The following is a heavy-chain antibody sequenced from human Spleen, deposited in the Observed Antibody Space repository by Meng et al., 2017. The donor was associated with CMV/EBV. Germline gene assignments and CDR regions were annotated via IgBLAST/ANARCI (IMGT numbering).Heavy chain of an antibody. CDR1: RYPFPCFC. CDR3: ARDLITMTPNWFDP. Sequence: ASRYPFPCFCIRWVRPAPGQGLEWMGWISGYHGKTNYAQKFQDRVTMTTEKSTSTAYMELRSLRSDDTAVYYCARDLITMTPNWFDPWGQGTLVTSPQ. V-gene: IGHV1-18*01. D-gene: IGHD3-22*01. J-gene: IGHJ5*02. CDR2: ISGYHGKT.